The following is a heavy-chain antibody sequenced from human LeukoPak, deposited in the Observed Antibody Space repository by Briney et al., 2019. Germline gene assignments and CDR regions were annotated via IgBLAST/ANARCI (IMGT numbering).Heavy chain of an antibody. V-gene: IGHV3-21*01. CDR1: GFTFSSYS. Sequence: GGSLRLSCAASGFTFSSYSMNWVRQAPGKGLEWVSSTSSSSSYIYYADSVKGRFTISRDNAKNSLYLQMNSLRAEDTAVYYCAKASGEQWLVVDYWGQGTLVTVSS. CDR3: AKASGEQWLVVDY. J-gene: IGHJ4*02. CDR2: TSSSSSYI. D-gene: IGHD6-19*01.